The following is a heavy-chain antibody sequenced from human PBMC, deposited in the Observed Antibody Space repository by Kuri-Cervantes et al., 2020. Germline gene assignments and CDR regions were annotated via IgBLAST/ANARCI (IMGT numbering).Heavy chain of an antibody. CDR2: IYSGGST. J-gene: IGHJ4*02. V-gene: IGHV3-53*01. CDR1: GFTVSSNY. Sequence: GESLKISCAASGFTVSSNYMSWVRQAPGKGLEWVSVIYSGGSTYYADSVKDRFTISRDNPKNTLYLQMNSLRAEDTAVYYCARLGVAGALNYWGQGTLVTVSS. CDR3: ARLGVAGALNY. D-gene: IGHD3-16*01.